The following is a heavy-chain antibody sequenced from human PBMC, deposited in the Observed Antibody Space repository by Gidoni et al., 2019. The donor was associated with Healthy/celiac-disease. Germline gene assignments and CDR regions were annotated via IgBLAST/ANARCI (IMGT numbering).Heavy chain of an antibody. V-gene: IGHV3-9*01. Sequence: EVQLLESGGGWVQPARSLTLSYSAPGFTFDAYAMHWVQQAPGKGLEWVSGSSWNSGSIGYANSVKGGCTISRDNAKNSLYLQMNSLRAEDTALYYCAKDVSIAARPMSGGMDVWGQGTTVTVSS. CDR3: AKDVSIAARPMSGGMDV. D-gene: IGHD6-6*01. J-gene: IGHJ6*02. CDR1: GFTFDAYA. CDR2: SSWNSGSI.